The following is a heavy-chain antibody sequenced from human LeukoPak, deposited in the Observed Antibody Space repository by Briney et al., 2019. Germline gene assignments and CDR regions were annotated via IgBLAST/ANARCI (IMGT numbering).Heavy chain of an antibody. Sequence: GGSLRLSCAAPGFIFDNYAIHWVRHAPGKGLEWVSLISGDGGSTFYADSVRGRFTISRDNTRKSLSLQTSSLRSEDTALYYCARESETSGWYDYWGQGTLVTVSS. CDR3: ARESETSGWYDY. D-gene: IGHD6-19*01. CDR1: GFIFDNYA. V-gene: IGHV3-43*02. CDR2: ISGDGGST. J-gene: IGHJ4*02.